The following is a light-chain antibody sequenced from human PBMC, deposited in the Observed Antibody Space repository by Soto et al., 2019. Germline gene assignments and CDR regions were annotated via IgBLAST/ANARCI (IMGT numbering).Light chain of an antibody. CDR1: PSISSW. CDR2: KAS. Sequence: DIQMTQSLSTLSASVGDRVTITCRASPSISSWLAWYQQKSGKAPKLLIYKASRLQSGVPSRFSGSGAGTEFSLTVGSLQPDDFATYYCQQYHGFPWTFGQGTKVQIK. J-gene: IGKJ1*01. CDR3: QQYHGFPWT. V-gene: IGKV1-5*03.